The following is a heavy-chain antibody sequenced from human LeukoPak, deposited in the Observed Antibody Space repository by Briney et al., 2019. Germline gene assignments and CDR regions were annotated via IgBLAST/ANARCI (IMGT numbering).Heavy chain of an antibody. V-gene: IGHV3-74*03. D-gene: IGHD3-22*01. CDR1: GFSFNSYW. CDR3: ARARRSGWDFFDI. Sequence: PGGSLRLSCAASGFSFNSYWMHWVRQAPGKGLVWVSHINGDERSTTYADSVKGRFTISRDNAKNTLYLEMNSLRAEDTAVYYCARARRSGWDFFDIWGQGTIVTVSS. CDR2: INGDERST. J-gene: IGHJ3*02.